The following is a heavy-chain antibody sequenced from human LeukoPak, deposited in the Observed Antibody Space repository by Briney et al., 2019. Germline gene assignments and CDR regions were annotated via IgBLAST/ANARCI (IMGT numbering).Heavy chain of an antibody. CDR3: ARDYGGSSPFDY. D-gene: IGHD4-23*01. Sequence: GGSLRLSCAASGFTFDDYAMHWVRQAPGKGLEWVSGISWNSDMIGYADSVKGRFSISRDNAKNSLYLQMNSLRAEDTAVYYCARDYGGSSPFDYWGQGTLVTVSS. J-gene: IGHJ4*02. CDR1: GFTFDDYA. V-gene: IGHV3-9*01. CDR2: ISWNSDMI.